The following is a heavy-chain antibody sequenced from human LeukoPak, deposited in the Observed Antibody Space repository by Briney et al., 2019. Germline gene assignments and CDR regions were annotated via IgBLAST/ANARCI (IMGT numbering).Heavy chain of an antibody. CDR3: ARHRGLYGDFYFDY. D-gene: IGHD4-17*01. V-gene: IGHV4-59*08. Sequence: SQTLSLTCAVDGASFSGYYWSWIRQPPGKGLESIGYISYSGSTTYNPSLKSRVTISVDTSKNQFTVKMRSVTAADTAVYFRARHRGLYGDFYFDYWGQGNLVSVSS. CDR2: ISYSGST. J-gene: IGHJ4*02. CDR1: GASFSGYY.